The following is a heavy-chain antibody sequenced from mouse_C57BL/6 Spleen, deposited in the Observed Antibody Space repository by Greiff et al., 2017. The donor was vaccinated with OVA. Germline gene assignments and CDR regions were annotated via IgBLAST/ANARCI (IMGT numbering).Heavy chain of an antibody. V-gene: IGHV1-66*01. CDR2: IYPGSGNT. J-gene: IGHJ4*01. D-gene: IGHD4-1*01. CDR3: ARDWGGDAMDY. Sequence: VQVVESGPELVKPGASVKISCKASGYSFTSYYIHWVKQRPGQGLEWIGWIYPGSGNTKYNEKFKGKATLTADTSSSTAYMQLSSLTSEDSAVYYCARDWGGDAMDYWGQGTSVTVSS. CDR1: GYSFTSYY.